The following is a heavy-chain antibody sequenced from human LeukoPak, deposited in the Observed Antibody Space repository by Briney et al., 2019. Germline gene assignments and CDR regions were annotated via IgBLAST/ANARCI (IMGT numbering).Heavy chain of an antibody. J-gene: IGHJ4*02. V-gene: IGHV3-48*02. Sequence: GGSLRLSCAASGFTFSAYAMSWVRQAPGKGLEWVSAISRSSSTIYYADSVKGRFTISRDNAQNSLYLQMNSLRDEDTAVYYCATTVGATTSYFDYWGQGTLVTVSS. D-gene: IGHD1-26*01. CDR1: GFTFSAYA. CDR2: ISRSSSTI. CDR3: ATTVGATTSYFDY.